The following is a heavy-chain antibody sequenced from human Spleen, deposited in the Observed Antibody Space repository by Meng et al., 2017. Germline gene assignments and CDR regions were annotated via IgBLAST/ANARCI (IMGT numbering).Heavy chain of an antibody. J-gene: IGHJ4*02. Sequence: QVQLQHWGAGLLKPSETLSLTCVVSGGSFSDYYWSWIRQPPGKGLEWIGEINHSRSTNYNPSLESRATISVDTSQNNLSLKLSSVTAADSAVYYCARGPTTMAHDFDYWGQGTLVTVSS. CDR2: INHSRST. CDR1: GGSFSDYY. CDR3: ARGPTTMAHDFDY. D-gene: IGHD4-11*01. V-gene: IGHV4-34*01.